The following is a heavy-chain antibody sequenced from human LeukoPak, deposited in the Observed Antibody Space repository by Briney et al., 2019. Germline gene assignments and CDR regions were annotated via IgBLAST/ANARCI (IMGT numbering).Heavy chain of an antibody. V-gene: IGHV3-30*02. Sequence: GGSLRLSCAASGFTFSNYGMHWVRQAPGKGLEWVAFIRYDGTNKYYADSVKGRFTISRDNSKNTLYLQMNSLRAEDTAVYYCARDALYYGSGSFGDYWGQGALVTVSP. CDR1: GFTFSNYG. J-gene: IGHJ4*02. D-gene: IGHD3-10*01. CDR3: ARDALYYGSGSFGDY. CDR2: IRYDGTNK.